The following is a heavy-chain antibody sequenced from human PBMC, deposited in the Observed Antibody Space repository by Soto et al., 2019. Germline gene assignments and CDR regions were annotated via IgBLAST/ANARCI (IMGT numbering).Heavy chain of an antibody. D-gene: IGHD2-15*01. CDR2: ISGSGGSS. CDR1: GFTFSSYA. V-gene: IGHV3-23*01. Sequence: GGSLRLSCAASGFTFSSYAMSWVRQAPGKGLEWVSGISGSGGSSYYADSLKGRFTISRDNSKNTLFLQMNSLRAEDTAVYYCARGGFCSGGTCWASDYWGQGTLVTAPQ. J-gene: IGHJ4*02. CDR3: ARGGFCSGGTCWASDY.